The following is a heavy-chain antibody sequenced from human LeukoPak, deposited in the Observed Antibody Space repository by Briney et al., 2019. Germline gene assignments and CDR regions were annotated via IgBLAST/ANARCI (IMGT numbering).Heavy chain of an antibody. J-gene: IGHJ4*02. CDR1: GYTFSSYD. CDR3: ASMNYFDVGHITDY. V-gene: IGHV1-8*03. Sequence: EASVKVSCKASGYTFSSYDINWVRQATGQGLEWMGWMNPSSSNTAYAQKFQGRVSITRNTSISTVYMELDSLRAEDTAVYYCASMNYFDVGHITDYWGQGTLVTVSS. CDR2: MNPSSSNT. D-gene: IGHD3-22*01.